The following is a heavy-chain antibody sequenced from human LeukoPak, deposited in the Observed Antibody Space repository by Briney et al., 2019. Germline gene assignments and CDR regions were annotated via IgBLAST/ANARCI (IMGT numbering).Heavy chain of an antibody. Sequence: GGSLRLSCAASGFIFNDYAMSWVREVPGKGLECFSVISASGGKTYYADSVKGRFTISRDTSKTTISLQMNSLRVEHSAVYYCAKWTRSTLFRGDRARFDSWGQGTLVTVYS. J-gene: IGHJ4*02. CDR1: GFIFNDYA. CDR2: ISASGGKT. CDR3: AKWTRSTLFRGDRARFDS. D-gene: IGHD3-10*01. V-gene: IGHV3-23*01.